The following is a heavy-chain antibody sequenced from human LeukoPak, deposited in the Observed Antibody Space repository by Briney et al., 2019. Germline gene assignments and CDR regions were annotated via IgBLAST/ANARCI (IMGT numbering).Heavy chain of an antibody. D-gene: IGHD3-10*01. V-gene: IGHV4-59*08. CDR1: GGSISSYY. CDR2: IYYSGST. Sequence: SETLSLTCTVSGGSISSYYWSWIRQPPGKGLEGIGYIYYSGSTNYNPPLKSRVTTSVDTSRNQFSMKLSSVTAADTAVYYCARQDHYGSGNYPYYYGMDVWGQGPTVTVSS. CDR3: ARQDHYGSGNYPYYYGMDV. J-gene: IGHJ6*02.